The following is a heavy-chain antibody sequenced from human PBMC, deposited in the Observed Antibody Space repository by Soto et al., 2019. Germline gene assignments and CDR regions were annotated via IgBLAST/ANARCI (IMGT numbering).Heavy chain of an antibody. V-gene: IGHV3-30-3*01. Sequence: QVQLVESGGGVVQPGRSLRLSCAASGFTFSSYAMHWVRQAPGKGLEWVAVISYDGSNKYYADSVKGRFTISRDNSKNTLYLQMKSLSAEDTAVYYCARASNGWYYDYWGQGTLVTVSS. J-gene: IGHJ4*02. CDR1: GFTFSSYA. CDR2: ISYDGSNK. CDR3: ARASNGWYYDY. D-gene: IGHD6-19*01.